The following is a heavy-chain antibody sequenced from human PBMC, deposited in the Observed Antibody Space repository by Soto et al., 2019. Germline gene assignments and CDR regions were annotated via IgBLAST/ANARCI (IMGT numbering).Heavy chain of an antibody. CDR2: IIPMLDAP. J-gene: IGHJ4*02. D-gene: IGHD2-21*02. CDR1: GGTFSSYV. CDR3: ASGIPVTGSASFDY. Sequence: QVQLVQSGAEVKKPGSSVKVSCKSSGGTFSSYVISWVRQAPGQGLEWMGGIIPMLDAPNFAQKFQGRVTFTADVSTSTAYVGVSSLRSEDTAVYYCASGIPVTGSASFDYWGRGTRVTASS. V-gene: IGHV1-69*01.